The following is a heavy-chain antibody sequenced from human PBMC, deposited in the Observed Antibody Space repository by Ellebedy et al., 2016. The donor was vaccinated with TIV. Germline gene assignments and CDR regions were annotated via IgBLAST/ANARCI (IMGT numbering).Heavy chain of an antibody. CDR2: IYHSGII. D-gene: IGHD3-10*01. J-gene: IGHJ5*02. CDR3: ASSYVLDWFGEGNWFDP. Sequence: SETLSLTXTVSGYSISSGYYWDWIRQPPGKGLEWIGSIYHSGIIHYNPSLQSRVTISVDTSKNQFSLNLSSVTAADTAVYYCASSYVLDWFGEGNWFDPWGQGTLVTVSS. CDR1: GYSISSGYY. V-gene: IGHV4-38-2*02.